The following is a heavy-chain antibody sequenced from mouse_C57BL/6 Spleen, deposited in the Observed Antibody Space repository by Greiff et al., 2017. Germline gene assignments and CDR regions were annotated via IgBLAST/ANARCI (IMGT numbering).Heavy chain of an antibody. D-gene: IGHD3-3*01. Sequence: QVQLQQPGAELVKPGASVKLSCKASGYTFTSYWMHWVKQRPGQGLEWIGMIHPNSGSTNYNEKFKSKATLTVDKSSSTAYMQLSSLTSEDSAVYYCARWGTRDYFDYWGQGTTLTVSS. J-gene: IGHJ2*01. CDR3: ARWGTRDYFDY. V-gene: IGHV1-64*01. CDR1: GYTFTSYW. CDR2: IHPNSGST.